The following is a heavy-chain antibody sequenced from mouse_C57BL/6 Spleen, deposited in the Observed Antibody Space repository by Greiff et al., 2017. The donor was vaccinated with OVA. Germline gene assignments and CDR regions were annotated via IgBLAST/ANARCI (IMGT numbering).Heavy chain of an antibody. CDR1: GFSLTSYG. V-gene: IGHV2-6-1*01. CDR3: ARHEIYYDYDWFAY. Sequence: QVQLQQSGPGLVAPSQSLSITCTVSGFSLTSYGVHWVRQPPGKGLEWLVVIWSDGSTTYNSALKSRLSISKDNSKSQVFLKMNSLQTDDTAMYYCARHEIYYDYDWFAYWGQGTLVTVSA. D-gene: IGHD2-4*01. CDR2: IWSDGST. J-gene: IGHJ3*01.